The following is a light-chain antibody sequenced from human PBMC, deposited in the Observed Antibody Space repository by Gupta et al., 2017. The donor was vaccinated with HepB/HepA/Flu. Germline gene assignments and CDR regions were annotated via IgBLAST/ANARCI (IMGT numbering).Light chain of an antibody. CDR2: DAS. CDR1: QSVSSY. CDR3: QRRSNWLT. Sequence: EMVLTQSPATLSLSPGERATLSCRASQSVSSYLAWYQQKPGQAPRLLIYDASNRATGIPARFSGSGSGTDFTLTISSLEPEDFAVYYCQRRSNWLTFGGGTKVGIK. J-gene: IGKJ4*01. V-gene: IGKV3-11*01.